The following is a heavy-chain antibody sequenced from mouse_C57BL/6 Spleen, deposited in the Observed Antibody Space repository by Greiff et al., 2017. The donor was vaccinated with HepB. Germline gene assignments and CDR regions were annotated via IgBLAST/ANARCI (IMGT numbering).Heavy chain of an antibody. D-gene: IGHD1-2*01. J-gene: IGHJ4*01. CDR2: IDPENGDT. V-gene: IGHV14-4*01. CDR1: GFNIKDDY. Sequence: EVMLVESGAELVRPGASVKLSCTASGFNIKDDYMHWVKQRPEQGLEWIGWIDPENGDTEYASKFQGKATITADTSSNTAYLQLSSLTSEDTAVYYCTTGYPYAMDYWGQGTSVTVSS. CDR3: TTGYPYAMDY.